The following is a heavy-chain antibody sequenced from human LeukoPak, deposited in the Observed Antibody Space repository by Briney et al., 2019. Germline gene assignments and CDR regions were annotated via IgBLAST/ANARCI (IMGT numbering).Heavy chain of an antibody. CDR1: GGSFSGYY. CDR3: ARGRYYYGSGSYYFDY. D-gene: IGHD3-10*01. Sequence: SETLSLTCAVYGGSFSGYYWSWIRQPPGKGLEWIGEINHSGSTNYNPSLKSRVTISVDTSKNQFSLKLSSVTAADTAVYYCARGRYYYGSGSYYFDYWGQGTLVTVSS. CDR2: INHSGST. J-gene: IGHJ4*02. V-gene: IGHV4-34*01.